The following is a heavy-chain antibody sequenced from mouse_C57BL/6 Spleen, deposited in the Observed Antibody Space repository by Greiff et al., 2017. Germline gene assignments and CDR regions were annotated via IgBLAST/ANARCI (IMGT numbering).Heavy chain of an antibody. J-gene: IGHJ2*01. CDR1: GYTFTSYW. Sequence: VQLQQSGTVLARPGASVKMSCKTSGYTFTSYWMHWVKQRPGQGLEWIGAIYPGNSDTSYNQKFKGKAKLTAVTSASTAYMELSSLTNEDSAVYYCTRVDDDDPFFDYWGQGTTLTVSS. CDR3: TRVDDDDPFFDY. V-gene: IGHV1-5*01. D-gene: IGHD2-4*01. CDR2: IYPGNSDT.